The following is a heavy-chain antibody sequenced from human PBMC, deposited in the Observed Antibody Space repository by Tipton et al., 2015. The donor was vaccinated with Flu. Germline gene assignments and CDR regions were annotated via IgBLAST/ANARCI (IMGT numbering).Heavy chain of an antibody. CDR2: INPSGGST. Sequence: QLVQSGAEVKKPGASVKVSCKASGYTFTSYYMHWVRQAPGQGLEWMGIINPSGGSTSYAQKFQGRVTMTRDTSTSTVYMELSSLRSEDTAVYYCARDLGIVGATAYGMDVWAKGPRSPSP. J-gene: IGHJ6*02. CDR3: ARDLGIVGATAYGMDV. D-gene: IGHD1-26*01. V-gene: IGHV1-46*01. CDR1: GYTFTSYY.